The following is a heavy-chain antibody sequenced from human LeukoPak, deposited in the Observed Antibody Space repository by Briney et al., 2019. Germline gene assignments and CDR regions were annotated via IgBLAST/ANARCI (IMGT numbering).Heavy chain of an antibody. CDR3: ARGRRDGYTLYYMDV. J-gene: IGHJ6*03. D-gene: IGHD5-24*01. V-gene: IGHV4-39*07. CDR2: MYYSGST. Sequence: SETLSPTCTVSGGSISSSSYYWGWIRQPPGKGWEWNGKMYYSGSTYSNPSLKSRVTISVDTSKNQFSLKLRSVTAADTAVYYCARGRRDGYTLYYMDVWGKGTTVTVSS. CDR1: GGSISSSSYY.